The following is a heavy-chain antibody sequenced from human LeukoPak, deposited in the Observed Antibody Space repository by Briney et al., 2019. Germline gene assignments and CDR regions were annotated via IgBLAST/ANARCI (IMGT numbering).Heavy chain of an antibody. CDR2: IYYSGST. V-gene: IGHV4-59*01. CDR1: GGSISTYY. J-gene: IGHJ6*03. Sequence: SGTLSLTCTVSGGSISTYYWSWIRQPPGKGLEWIGYIYYSGSTNYNPSLKSRVTISVDTSKNQFSLKLSSVTAADTAVYYCTRGLGESLRYYYYMDVWGKGTTVTVSS. CDR3: TRGLGESLRYYYYMDV. D-gene: IGHD3-16*01.